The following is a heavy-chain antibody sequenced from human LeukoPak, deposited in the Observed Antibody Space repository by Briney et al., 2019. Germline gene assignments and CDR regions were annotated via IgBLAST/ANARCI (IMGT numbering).Heavy chain of an antibody. CDR3: ARFRSLYYDTSGTTFDY. J-gene: IGHJ4*02. V-gene: IGHV4-59*01. CDR1: GGSISGYY. D-gene: IGHD3-22*01. Sequence: PSETLSLTCTVSGGSISGYYWNWIRQPPGKGLEWIGYIYYSGSTNYNTSLKSRVTISVDTSKNQFSLKLNSVTAADTAVYYCARFRSLYYDTSGTTFDYWGQGTLVTVSS. CDR2: IYYSGST.